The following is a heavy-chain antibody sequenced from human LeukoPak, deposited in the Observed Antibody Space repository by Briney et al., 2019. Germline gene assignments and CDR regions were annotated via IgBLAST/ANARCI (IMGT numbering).Heavy chain of an antibody. CDR1: GFTFSNAW. Sequence: GGSLRLSCAASGFTFSNAWMSWVRQAPGKGLEWVGRIKSKTDGGTTDYAAPVKGRFTISRDDSKNTLYLQMNSLRAEDTAVYYCARDRKYYDILTGYYSPVECWGQGTLVTVSS. J-gene: IGHJ4*02. V-gene: IGHV3-15*01. CDR2: IKSKTDGGTT. CDR3: ARDRKYYDILTGYYSPVEC. D-gene: IGHD3-9*01.